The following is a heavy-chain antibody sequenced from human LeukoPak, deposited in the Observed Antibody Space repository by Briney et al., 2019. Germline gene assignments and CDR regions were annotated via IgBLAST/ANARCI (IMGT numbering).Heavy chain of an antibody. Sequence: SETLSLTCPVSGGSISSYYWSWIRQPPGKGLEWIGYIYYSGSTNYNPSLKSRVTISVDTSKNQFSLKLSSVTAADTAVYYCARGGDYYDSSGYQVGWFDPWGQGTLVTVSS. CDR3: ARGGDYYDSSGYQVGWFDP. CDR2: IYYSGST. J-gene: IGHJ5*02. D-gene: IGHD3-22*01. V-gene: IGHV4-59*01. CDR1: GGSISSYY.